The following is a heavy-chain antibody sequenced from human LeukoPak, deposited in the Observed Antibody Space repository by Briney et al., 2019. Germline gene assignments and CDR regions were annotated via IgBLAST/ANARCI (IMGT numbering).Heavy chain of an antibody. D-gene: IGHD4-17*01. J-gene: IGHJ5*02. V-gene: IGHV4-39*02. CDR1: GGSISCSSYY. CDR3: ARDGFTIRDWFDP. Sequence: KPSETLSLTCTVSGGSISCSSYYWGWIRQPPGKGLEWIGSIYDSGSTYYNPSLKSRVTISVDTSKNQFSLKLSSVTAADTAVYYCARDGFTIRDWFDPWGQGTLVTVSS. CDR2: IYDSGST.